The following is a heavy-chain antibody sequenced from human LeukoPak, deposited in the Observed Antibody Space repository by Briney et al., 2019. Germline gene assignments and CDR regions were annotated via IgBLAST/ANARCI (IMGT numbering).Heavy chain of an antibody. J-gene: IGHJ3*02. V-gene: IGHV4-59*08. CDR2: IYYSGST. Sequence: PSETLSLTCTVSGGSISSYYWSWIRQPPGEGLEWIGYIYYSGSTNYNPSLKSRVTISVDTSKNQFSLKLSSVTAADTAVYYCARHSGGVQLWLGEGNDAFDIWGQGTMVTVSS. CDR3: ARHSGGVQLWLGEGNDAFDI. D-gene: IGHD5-18*01. CDR1: GGSISSYY.